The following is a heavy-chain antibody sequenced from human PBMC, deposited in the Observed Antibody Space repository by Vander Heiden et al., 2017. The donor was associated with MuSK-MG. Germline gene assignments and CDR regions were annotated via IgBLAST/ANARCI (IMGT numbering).Heavy chain of an antibody. CDR3: TRRGYCRTTSCSFDF. CDR1: RCTFCAAA. Sequence: VLLVESGGVLVLPAGSVNVHRAASRCTFCAAALHWVRQASGKGLEWVGRIRNKANNDATAYDASVQSRFTISRDDSKDTAYLQMNSLKTEDTAVYFCTRRGYCRTTSCSFDFWGQGTLVTVSS. V-gene: IGHV3-73*02. D-gene: IGHD2-2*01. CDR2: IRNKANNDAT. J-gene: IGHJ4*02.